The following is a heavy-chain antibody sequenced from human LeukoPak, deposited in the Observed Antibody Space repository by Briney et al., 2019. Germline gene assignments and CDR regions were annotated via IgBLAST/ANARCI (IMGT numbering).Heavy chain of an antibody. CDR1: VFTFSSYA. V-gene: IGHV3-23*01. Sequence: PGGSLRLSCAASVFTFSSYAMSWVRQAPGKGLEWVSAISGSGGSTYYADSVKGRFTISRDNSKHTLYLQMNSLRAEDTAMYYCAKSSGYSYGLNYWGQGTLVTVSS. J-gene: IGHJ4*02. CDR3: AKSSGYSYGLNY. CDR2: ISGSGGST. D-gene: IGHD5-18*01.